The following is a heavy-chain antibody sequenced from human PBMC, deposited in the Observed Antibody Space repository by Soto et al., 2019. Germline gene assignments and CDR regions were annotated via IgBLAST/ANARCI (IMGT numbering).Heavy chain of an antibody. J-gene: IGHJ4*02. Sequence: GGSLRLSCAASGFTFDDYTMHWVRQAPGKGLEWVSTISGSGANTYYTDSVKGRFTISRDNSKNTLYIQMNSLRAEDTAVYYWAKDYGSSRSLFDYWGQGTLVAVSS. D-gene: IGHD6-19*01. CDR2: ISGSGANT. V-gene: IGHV3-23*01. CDR3: AKDYGSSRSLFDY. CDR1: GFTFDDYT.